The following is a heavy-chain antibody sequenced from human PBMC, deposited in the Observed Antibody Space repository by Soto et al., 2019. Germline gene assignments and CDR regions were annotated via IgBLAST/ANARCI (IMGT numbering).Heavy chain of an antibody. CDR1: GGTFSSYA. CDR2: IIPIFGTA. J-gene: IGHJ4*01. CDR3: ASTRSERGLRYFDSLLFAY. V-gene: IGHV1-69*06. D-gene: IGHD3-9*01. Sequence: QVQLVQSGAEVKKPGSSVKVSCKASGGTFSSYAISWVRQAPGQGLEWMGGIIPIFGTANYAQKFQGRVRTTADKSTSTAYMERSSLRSEDTAVYSCASTRSERGLRYFDSLLFAYWGHGTLVTVSS.